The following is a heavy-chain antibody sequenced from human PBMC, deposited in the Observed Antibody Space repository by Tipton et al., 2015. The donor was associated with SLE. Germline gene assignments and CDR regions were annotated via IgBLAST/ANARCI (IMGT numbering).Heavy chain of an antibody. D-gene: IGHD6-19*01. CDR3: AKAPSGWYVGYYYYGMDV. J-gene: IGHJ6*02. CDR1: GFTFSSYW. V-gene: IGHV3-7*02. CDR2: IKQDGSEK. Sequence: SLRLSCAASGFTFSSYWMSWVRQAPGKGLEWVANIKQDGSEKYYVDSVKGRFTISRDNAKNSLYLQMNSLRAEDTAVYYCAKAPSGWYVGYYYYGMDVWGQGTTATVSS.